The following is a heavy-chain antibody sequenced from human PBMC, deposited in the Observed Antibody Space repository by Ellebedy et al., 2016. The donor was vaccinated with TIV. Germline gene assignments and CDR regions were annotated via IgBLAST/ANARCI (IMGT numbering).Heavy chain of an antibody. CDR2: ISGSGGST. CDR3: VYGGNSDDFDY. D-gene: IGHD4-23*01. CDR1: GFTFSSYA. Sequence: GGSLRLSXAASGFTFSSYAMSWVRQAPGKGLEWVSGISGSGGSTYYADSVKGRFTISRDNSTNTLSLQMNSLRAEDTGVYYCVYGGNSDDFDYWGQGTLVTVSS. V-gene: IGHV3-23*01. J-gene: IGHJ4*02.